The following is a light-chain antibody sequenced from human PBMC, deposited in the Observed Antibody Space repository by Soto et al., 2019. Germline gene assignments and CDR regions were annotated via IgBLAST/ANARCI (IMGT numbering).Light chain of an antibody. CDR2: DVS. Sequence: QSALTQPASVSGSPGQSITISCTGTSSDIGAYNYVSWYQQHPGKAPKLLIYDVSYRPSGVSDRFSGSKSGNTASLTSSGLQAEDESDYYCNSYATGTTPFGGGTQLTVL. V-gene: IGLV2-14*01. CDR3: NSYATGTTP. CDR1: SSDIGAYNY. J-gene: IGLJ2*01.